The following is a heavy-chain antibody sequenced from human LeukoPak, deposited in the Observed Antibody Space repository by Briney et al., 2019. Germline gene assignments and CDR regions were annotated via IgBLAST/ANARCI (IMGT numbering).Heavy chain of an antibody. CDR3: AKGDPYCSSTSCRAYYFVY. CDR2: IRFDGSNK. Sequence: GGSLRLSCAASGFTFSSYGMHWVRQAPGKGLEWVAFIRFDGSNKYYADSVKGRFTISRDNSKNTLYLQMNSLRAEDTAVYYCAKGDPYCSSTSCRAYYFVYQVQGTLVTVSS. V-gene: IGHV3-30*02. J-gene: IGHJ4*02. D-gene: IGHD2-2*01. CDR1: GFTFSSYG.